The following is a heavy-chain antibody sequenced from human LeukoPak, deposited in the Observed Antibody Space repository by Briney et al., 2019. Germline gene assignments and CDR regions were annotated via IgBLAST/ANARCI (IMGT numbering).Heavy chain of an antibody. CDR2: IYSSGTP. V-gene: IGHV4-39*01. CDR1: GGSTSSSSYY. Sequence: SETPSLTSTVSGGSTSSSSYYWGWIRQPPGTGLEWIGTIYSSGTPYYNPSLKSRVTISVDTSKNQFSLKLTSVTAADTAVFYCARHPAYGPFDYWGHGALVTVSS. D-gene: IGHD3-10*01. J-gene: IGHJ4*01. CDR3: ARHPAYGPFDY.